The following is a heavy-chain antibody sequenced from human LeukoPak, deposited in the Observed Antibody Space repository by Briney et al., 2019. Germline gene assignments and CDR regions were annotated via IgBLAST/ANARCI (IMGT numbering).Heavy chain of an antibody. CDR3: ARDGSSDWTYNWFDP. Sequence: GGSLRLSCAASGFTFSSYSMNWVRQAPGKGLEWVSYISSSSSTIYYADSVKGRFTISRDNAKNPLYLQMNSLRAEDTAVYYCARDGSSDWTYNWFDPWGQGTLVTVSS. V-gene: IGHV3-48*01. J-gene: IGHJ5*02. CDR1: GFTFSSYS. D-gene: IGHD6-19*01. CDR2: ISSSSSTI.